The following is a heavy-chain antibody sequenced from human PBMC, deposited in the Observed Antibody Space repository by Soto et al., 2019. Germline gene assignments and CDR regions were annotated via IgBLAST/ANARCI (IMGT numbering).Heavy chain of an antibody. J-gene: IGHJ6*02. CDR2: TYYRSKWYN. CDR1: GGSVSSNSAS. Sequence: PTLSLTGAISGGSVSSNSASWNLIRQSPSRGLEWLGRTYYRSKWYNDYAVSVKSRITINPDTSKNQFSLQLNSVTPEDTAVYYCARDAEYGDYYYYGMDVWGQGTTVTVSS. D-gene: IGHD4-17*01. V-gene: IGHV6-1*01. CDR3: ARDAEYGDYYYYGMDV.